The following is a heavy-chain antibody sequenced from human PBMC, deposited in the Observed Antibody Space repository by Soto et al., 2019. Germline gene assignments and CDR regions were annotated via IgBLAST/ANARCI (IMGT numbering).Heavy chain of an antibody. CDR2: IYYSGST. D-gene: IGHD3-9*01. Sequence: PSETLSLTCAVYGGSFSGYYWSWIRQPPGKGLEWIGNIYYSGSTYYNPSLMSRATVSVDTSKNQFSLKLSSVTAADTAVYYCARRRYDMLTGYFHAPFDYWGQGALVTVSS. J-gene: IGHJ4*02. V-gene: IGHV4-34*01. CDR3: ARRRYDMLTGYFHAPFDY. CDR1: GGSFSGYY.